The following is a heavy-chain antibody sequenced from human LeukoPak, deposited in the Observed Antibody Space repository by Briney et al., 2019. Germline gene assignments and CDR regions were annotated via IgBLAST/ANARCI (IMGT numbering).Heavy chain of an antibody. CDR1: GFTLSSYG. D-gene: IGHD4-17*01. Sequence: GGSLRLSCAASGFTLSSYGLNWVRQAPGKGLEWVSSISASSSYIYYADSVKGRFTISRDNAKNSLYLQMSSLRAEDTAVYYCASAATATTPDYWGQGTLVTVSS. V-gene: IGHV3-21*01. CDR3: ASAATATTPDY. J-gene: IGHJ4*01. CDR2: ISASSSYI.